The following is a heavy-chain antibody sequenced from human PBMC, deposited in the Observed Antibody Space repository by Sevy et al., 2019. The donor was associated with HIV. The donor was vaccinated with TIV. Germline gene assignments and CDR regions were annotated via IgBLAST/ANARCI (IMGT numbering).Heavy chain of an antibody. CDR3: ARDSDGSGRYYLDYFDS. D-gene: IGHD3-22*01. J-gene: IGHJ4*02. CDR1: GYTFIKHP. CDR2: IRTYNSET. V-gene: IGHV1-18*01. Sequence: ASVKVSCKTSGYTFIKHPLSWVRQAPGQGLEWMGCIRTYNSETKYAQKFQGRATMTTDTSTSTAYMELRSLRSDDTAVYYCARDSDGSGRYYLDYFDSWGQGTLVTVS.